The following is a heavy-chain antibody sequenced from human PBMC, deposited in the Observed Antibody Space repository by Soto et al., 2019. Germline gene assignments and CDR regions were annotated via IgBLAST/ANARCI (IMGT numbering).Heavy chain of an antibody. CDR3: ARGVSFRWAS. D-gene: IGHD2-8*01. CDR2: VHRSGTT. J-gene: IGHJ5*02. CDR1: SGSISTDYW. Sequence: QVQLQESGPGLVKPSGTLSLTCAVSSGSISTDYWWSWVRQPPGKGLEWIGEVHRSGTTNYIQSLKSRVTMSVDKSGNQVSLELTSVAAADTAVYYCARGVSFRWASWGQGTLVTVSS. V-gene: IGHV4-4*02.